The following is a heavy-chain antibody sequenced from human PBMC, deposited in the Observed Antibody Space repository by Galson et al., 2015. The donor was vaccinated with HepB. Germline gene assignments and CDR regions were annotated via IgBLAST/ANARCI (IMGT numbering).Heavy chain of an antibody. V-gene: IGHV3-30*04. J-gene: IGHJ4*02. CDR2: ISYDGSKK. D-gene: IGHD6-19*01. CDR1: GFTFSSYA. CDR3: ARSSGVAVAGSSFDY. Sequence: SLRLSCAASGFTFSSYAMHWVRQAPGKGLEWVAVISYDGSKKYYADSVKGRFTISRDNSKNTLYLQMNSLRAEDTAVYYCARSSGVAVAGSSFDYWGQGTLVTVSS.